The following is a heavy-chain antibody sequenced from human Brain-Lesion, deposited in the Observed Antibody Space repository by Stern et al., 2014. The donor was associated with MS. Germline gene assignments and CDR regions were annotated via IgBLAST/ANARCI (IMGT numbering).Heavy chain of an antibody. D-gene: IGHD3-10*01. J-gene: IGHJ6*02. CDR3: ARGPRRYYGSESPNTYYYGMDV. V-gene: IGHV3-11*01. CDR2: IGRSGDSI. CDR1: GFIFSDYY. Sequence: QVQLGQSGGGLVKPGGSLRLSCAASGFIFSDYYMSWIRQAPGKGLEWVSYIGRSGDSIYYADSVKGRFTISRDNAKNSLYLQMNSLRAEDTAVYYCARGPRRYYGSESPNTYYYGMDVWGQGTTVTVSS.